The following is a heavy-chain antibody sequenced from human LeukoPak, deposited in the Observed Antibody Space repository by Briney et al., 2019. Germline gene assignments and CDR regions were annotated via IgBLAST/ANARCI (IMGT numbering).Heavy chain of an antibody. D-gene: IGHD3-22*01. CDR3: ARYYYDSSGYYQVDY. CDR1: GFTFSSYS. CDR2: ISSSSSYI. J-gene: IGHJ4*02. Sequence: GGSLRLSCAASGFTFSSYSMNWVRQAPGKGLEWVSSISSSSSYIYYAASVKGRFTISRDNAKNSLYLQMNSLRAEDTAVYYCARYYYDSSGYYQVDYWGQGTLVTVSS. V-gene: IGHV3-21*01.